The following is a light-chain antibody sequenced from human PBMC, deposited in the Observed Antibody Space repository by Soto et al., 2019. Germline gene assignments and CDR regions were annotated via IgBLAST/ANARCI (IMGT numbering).Light chain of an antibody. CDR2: GAS. Sequence: EIVMTQSPDTLSVSPGERATLSCRASQSVSNNYLAWYQQKPGQAPRLLIYGASNRATGIPDRFSGGGSGTDFTLTISRMEPEDFAVYYCQQYGSSPFTFGPGTRLEIK. CDR3: QQYGSSPFT. V-gene: IGKV3-20*01. J-gene: IGKJ5*01. CDR1: QSVSNNY.